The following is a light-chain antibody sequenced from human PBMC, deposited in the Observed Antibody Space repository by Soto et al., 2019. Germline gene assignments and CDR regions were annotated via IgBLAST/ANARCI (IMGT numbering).Light chain of an antibody. CDR2: KAS. Sequence: DIQMTQSPSTLSASVGDTVTITCRASQSISAWLAWYQQKPGKAPKLLIYKASSLESGVPSRFSGSGSGKEFTLTISSRQPDDFATYYCQQYNNYGSWTFGQGTKVEIK. V-gene: IGKV1-5*03. J-gene: IGKJ1*01. CDR3: QQYNNYGSWT. CDR1: QSISAW.